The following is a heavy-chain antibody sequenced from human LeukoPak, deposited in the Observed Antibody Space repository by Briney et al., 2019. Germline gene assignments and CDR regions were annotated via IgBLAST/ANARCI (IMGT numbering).Heavy chain of an antibody. CDR1: GFTFSSYW. V-gene: IGHV3-74*01. CDR2: INTDGSYT. D-gene: IGHD3-10*01. J-gene: IGHJ4*02. Sequence: GGSLRLSCAASGFTFSSYWLHWVRQAPGKGLVWVSRINTDGSYTSYADSVKGRFTISRDNAKNTLYLQMNSLRAEDTAVYYCTSDTFGARDSWGQGTLVTVSS. CDR3: TSDTFGARDS.